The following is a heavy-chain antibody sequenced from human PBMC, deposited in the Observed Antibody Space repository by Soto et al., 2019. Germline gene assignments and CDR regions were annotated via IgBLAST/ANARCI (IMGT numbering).Heavy chain of an antibody. D-gene: IGHD3-16*01. J-gene: IGHJ5*02. CDR1: GYSFTNND. CDR3: ARMATFGSLNWYDP. V-gene: IGHV1-8*01. Sequence: ASVKVSCKASGYSFTNNDVSWVRQATGQGLEWMGWMNPGSGDTGYAQKFQGRVTMTRDISIATAYMELSSLRSDDTAIYYCARMATFGSLNWYDPWGQGTLVTVSS. CDR2: MNPGSGDT.